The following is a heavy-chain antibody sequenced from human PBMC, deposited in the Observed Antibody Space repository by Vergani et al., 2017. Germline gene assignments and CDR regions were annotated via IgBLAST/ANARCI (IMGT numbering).Heavy chain of an antibody. CDR3: ARQRIGPDLYYYYGMDV. CDR2: IYHSGST. CDR1: GGSISSSNW. V-gene: IGHV4-4*02. Sequence: QVQLQESGPGLVKPSGTLSLTCAVSGGSISSSNWWSWVRQPPGKGLEWIGEIYHSGSTNYNPSLKSRVTISVDKSKNQFSLKLSSVTAADTAVYYCARQRIGPDLYYYYGMDVWGQGTTVTVSS. J-gene: IGHJ6*02. D-gene: IGHD2-15*01.